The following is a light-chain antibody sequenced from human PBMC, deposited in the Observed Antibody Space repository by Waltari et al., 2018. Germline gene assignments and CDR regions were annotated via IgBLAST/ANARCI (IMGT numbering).Light chain of an antibody. Sequence: QSALTQPRSVSGSPGQSVTISCTGTSSDVGGYGFVSWYQQHPGKAPKVIIYDVSKRPSGVPVRFSGSSYGAERYLTISSLQSEDEADYYCQTWGPGIRVFGGGTKLTVL. CDR2: DVS. V-gene: IGLV2-11*01. J-gene: IGLJ3*02. CDR1: SSDVGGYGF. CDR3: QTWGPGIRV.